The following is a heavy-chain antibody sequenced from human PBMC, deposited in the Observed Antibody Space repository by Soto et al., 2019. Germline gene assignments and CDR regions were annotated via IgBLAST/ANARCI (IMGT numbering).Heavy chain of an antibody. CDR2: INPSGGST. CDR3: ARDLGYCSGGSCYSPYYYGMDV. CDR1: GYTFTSYY. V-gene: IGHV1-46*01. J-gene: IGHJ6*02. Sequence: QVQLVQSGAEVKKPGASVKVSCKASGYTFTSYYMHWVRQAPGQGLEWMGIINPSGGSTSYAQKFQGRVTMTRDTSTSTVYMELSSLRSEETAVYYCARDLGYCSGGSCYSPYYYGMDVWDQGTTVTVSS. D-gene: IGHD2-15*01.